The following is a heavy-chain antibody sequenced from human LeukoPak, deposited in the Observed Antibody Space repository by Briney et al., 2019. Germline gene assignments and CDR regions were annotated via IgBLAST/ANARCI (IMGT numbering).Heavy chain of an antibody. J-gene: IGHJ4*02. D-gene: IGHD3-22*01. CDR2: VNPNSGAT. V-gene: IGHV1-2*02. CDR3: ARGVYYDSSGYYSDY. Sequence: ASVTVSCKASGYTFIAYYMHGVRQAPGQGLEWMDWVNPNSGATNYAQMFQGRVTMTRGTSLSTVYVELTWLTSDDTAVYYCARGVYYDSSGYYSDYWGQGTLVTVSS. CDR1: GYTFIAYY.